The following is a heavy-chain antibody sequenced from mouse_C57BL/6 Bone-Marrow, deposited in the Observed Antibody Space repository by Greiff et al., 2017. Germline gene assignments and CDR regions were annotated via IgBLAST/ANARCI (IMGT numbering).Heavy chain of an antibody. D-gene: IGHD1-3*01. CDR1: GYTFTGYW. V-gene: IGHV1-55*01. CDR2: IYPGSGST. CDR3: ARSRSYAYYFDY. J-gene: IGHJ2*01. Sequence: QVQLQQPGAELVKPGASVKMSCKASGYTFTGYWITWVKQRPGQGLEWIGDIYPGSGSTNYNEKFKSKATMTVDTSSSTAYMQLSSLTSLNSAVYYCARSRSYAYYFDYWGQGTTLTVSS.